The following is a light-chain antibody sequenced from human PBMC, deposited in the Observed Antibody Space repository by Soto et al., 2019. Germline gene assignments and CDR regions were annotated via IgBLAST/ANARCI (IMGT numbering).Light chain of an antibody. J-gene: IGKJ1*01. CDR3: MQTRQTPQT. Sequence: EIVMTQAPLSLPVTPGDPASISCRSSQSLLHSNGYNYLDWYLQKPGQSPQLLIYLGSDRASGVPDRFSGSGSGTDFTLKISRVEAEDVGIYYCMQTRQTPQTFGQGTKVEIK. CDR2: LGS. V-gene: IGKV2-28*01. CDR1: QSLLHSNGYNY.